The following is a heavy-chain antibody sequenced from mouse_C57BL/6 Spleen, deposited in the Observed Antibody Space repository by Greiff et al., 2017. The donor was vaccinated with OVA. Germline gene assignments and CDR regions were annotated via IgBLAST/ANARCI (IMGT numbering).Heavy chain of an antibody. CDR2: IWSGGSK. V-gene: IGHV2-2*01. CDR1: GFSLTSYG. CDR3: ARNSGNYYLDY. D-gene: IGHD2-1*01. Sequence: VKLVESGPGLVQPSQSLSITCTVSGFSLTSYGVHWVRQSPGKGLEWLGVIWSGGSKDYTAAFLSRLSISKNYSKSQVFFIMNSLQADDTAIYYFARNSGNYYLDYWGQGTSLTVSS. J-gene: IGHJ2*02.